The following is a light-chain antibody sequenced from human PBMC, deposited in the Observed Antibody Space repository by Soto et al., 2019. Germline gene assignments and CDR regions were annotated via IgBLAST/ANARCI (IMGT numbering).Light chain of an antibody. CDR3: QQYNSYLLT. J-gene: IGKJ4*01. V-gene: IGKV1-5*03. CDR2: KAS. CDR1: QSISSW. Sequence: DIPMTQSPSTLSATVGDRVTITFRASQSISSWLAWYQQKPGKAPKLLIYKASSLESGVPSRFSGSGSGTEFTLTISSLQPDDFATYYCQQYNSYLLTFGGGTKVDI.